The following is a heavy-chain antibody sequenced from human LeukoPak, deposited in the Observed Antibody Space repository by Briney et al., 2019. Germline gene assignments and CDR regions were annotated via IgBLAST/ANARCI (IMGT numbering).Heavy chain of an antibody. CDR3: ARDGGRATIVRGIIIMSVGDF. V-gene: IGHV3-30*03. CDR2: ISYDGSNK. J-gene: IGHJ4*02. Sequence: GRSLRLSCAASGFTFSSYGMHWVRQAPGKGLEWVAVISYDGSNKYYADSLKGRFTISRDNSKSTVYLQMNSLRPEDTALYYCARDGGRATIVRGIIIMSVGDFWGQGALVTVSS. D-gene: IGHD3-10*01. CDR1: GFTFSSYG.